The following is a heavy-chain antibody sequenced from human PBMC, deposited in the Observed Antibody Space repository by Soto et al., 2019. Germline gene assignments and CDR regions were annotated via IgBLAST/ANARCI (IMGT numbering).Heavy chain of an antibody. V-gene: IGHV4-61*08. D-gene: IGHD2-8*01. CDR3: ARRMGGDYGYYMDV. CDR2: INYSGST. Sequence: SETLSLTCTVSGGSISSGGYYWSWIRQHPGKGLEWIGHINYSGSTNYNPSLKSRLTISVDTSKNQFSLKLSSVTAADTAVYYCARRMGGDYGYYMDVWGKGTTVTVSS. J-gene: IGHJ6*03. CDR1: GGSISSGGYY.